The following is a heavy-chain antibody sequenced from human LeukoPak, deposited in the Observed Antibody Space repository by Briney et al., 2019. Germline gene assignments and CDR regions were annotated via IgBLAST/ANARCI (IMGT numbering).Heavy chain of an antibody. V-gene: IGHV1-18*01. CDR1: GYTFTSYG. Sequence: ASVKVSCKASGYTFTSYGISWVRQAPGQGLEWMGWISAYNGNTNYAQKLQGRVTMTTDTSTSTAYMELRSLRSDDTAVYYCARTGYYDFLSGSFDYWGQGTLVTVSS. CDR2: ISAYNGNT. CDR3: ARTGYYDFLSGSFDY. J-gene: IGHJ4*02. D-gene: IGHD3-3*01.